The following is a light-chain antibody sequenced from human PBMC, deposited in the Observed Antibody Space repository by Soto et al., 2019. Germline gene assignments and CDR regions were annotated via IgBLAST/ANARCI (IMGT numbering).Light chain of an antibody. CDR2: DAS. V-gene: IGKV3-11*01. CDR1: QSVSSY. J-gene: IGKJ1*01. CDR3: QQRSNWPWT. Sequence: EIVLTQSPATLSLSPGERATLSCRASQSVSSYLAWYQQKPGQAPRLLIYDASNRATGIPARFSGSGSGTDFTLTISSLEPEDFVVYYCQQRSNWPWTFGQGT.